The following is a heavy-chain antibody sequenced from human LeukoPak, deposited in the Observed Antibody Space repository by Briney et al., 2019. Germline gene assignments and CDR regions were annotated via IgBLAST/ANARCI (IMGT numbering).Heavy chain of an antibody. V-gene: IGHV1-2*02. D-gene: IGHD5-18*01. CDR2: INPNSGGT. CDR3: ARVRGQLWLFFSY. Sequence: ASVKVSCKASGHTFTGYYMHWVRQAPGQGLEWMGWINPNSGGTNYAQKFQGRVTMTRDTSISTAYMELSRLRSGDTAVYYCARVRGQLWLFFSYWGQGTQVTVSS. CDR1: GHTFTGYY. J-gene: IGHJ4*02.